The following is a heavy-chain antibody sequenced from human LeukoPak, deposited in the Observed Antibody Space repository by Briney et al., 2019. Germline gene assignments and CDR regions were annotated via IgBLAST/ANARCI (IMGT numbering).Heavy chain of an antibody. CDR1: GFTFSTYE. V-gene: IGHV3-48*03. J-gene: IGHJ4*02. CDR3: ARTPSSSSSWH. CDR2: ITSSGSGV. Sequence: PGGSLRLSCAASGFTFSTYEMNWVRQAPGKGREWLSYITSSGSGVHYADSVKGRFTISRDNAENSLYLQMDSLRADDTAVYYCARTPSSSSSWHWGRGTLVTVSS. D-gene: IGHD6-13*01.